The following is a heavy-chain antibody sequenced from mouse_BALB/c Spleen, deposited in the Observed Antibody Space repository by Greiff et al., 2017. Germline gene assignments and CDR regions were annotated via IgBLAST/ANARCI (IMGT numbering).Heavy chain of an antibody. J-gene: IGHJ2*01. Sequence: EVKVVESGGGLVKPGGSLKLSCAASGFTFSDYYMYWVRQTPEKRLEWVATISDGGSYTYYPDSVKGRFTISRDNAKNNLYLQMSSLKSEDTAMYYCASMNFDYWGQGTTLTVSS. CDR3: ASMNFDY. D-gene: IGHD2-3*01. CDR1: GFTFSDYY. CDR2: ISDGGSYT. V-gene: IGHV5-4*02.